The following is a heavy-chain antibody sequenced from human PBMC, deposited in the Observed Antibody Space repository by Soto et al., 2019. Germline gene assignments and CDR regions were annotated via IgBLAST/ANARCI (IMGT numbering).Heavy chain of an antibody. D-gene: IGHD3-10*02. CDR2: IYYRGST. CDR1: GASISSGDYY. J-gene: IGHJ4*02. Sequence: QVQLQESGPGLVKPSQTLSLTCTVSGASISSGDYYWNWIRQPPGKGLEWIGYIYYRGSTYYNPSLKSRVTISVDTSNNQFSLKLISVTAADTAVYYCCSGTTRDEPTYYFDSWGQGSLVTVSS. V-gene: IGHV4-30-4*01. CDR3: CSGTTRDEPTYYFDS.